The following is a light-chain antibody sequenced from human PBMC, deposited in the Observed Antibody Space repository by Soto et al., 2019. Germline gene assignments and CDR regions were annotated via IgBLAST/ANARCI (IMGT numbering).Light chain of an antibody. CDR1: SSDVGGYKY. CDR3: SSYTSSSTRV. Sequence: QSALTQPASVSGSPGQSITISCTGPSSDVGGYKYVSWYQQHPGKAPKLMIYDIRNRPSGVSNRFSGSKSGNTASLTISGLQAEDEADYYCSSYTSSSTRVFGTGTKLTVL. J-gene: IGLJ1*01. V-gene: IGLV2-14*03. CDR2: DIR.